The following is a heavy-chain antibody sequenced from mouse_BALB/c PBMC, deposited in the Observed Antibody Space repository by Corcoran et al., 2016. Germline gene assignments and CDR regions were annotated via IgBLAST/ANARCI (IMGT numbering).Heavy chain of an antibody. J-gene: IGHJ1*01. Sequence: EVQLLETGGGLVQPGGSRGLSCEGSGFTFSGFWMSWVRQTPGKTLEWIGDINSDGSAINYAPSIKDRFTIFRDNDKSTLYLQMSNVRSEDTATYFCMISYGNYRYFDVWGAGTTVTVSS. CDR2: INSDGSAI. CDR3: MISYGNYRYFDV. V-gene: IGHV11-2*02. CDR1: GFTFSGFW. D-gene: IGHD2-1*01.